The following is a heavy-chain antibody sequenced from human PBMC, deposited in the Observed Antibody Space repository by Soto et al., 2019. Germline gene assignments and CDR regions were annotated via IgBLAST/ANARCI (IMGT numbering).Heavy chain of an antibody. CDR1: GGTFSSYA. CDR2: IIPIFGTA. J-gene: IGHJ4*02. Sequence: SVKVSCKASGGTFSSYAISWVRQAPGQGLEWMGGIIPIFGTANYAQKFQGRVTITRDESTSTAYMELSSLRSDDTAVYYCARDGGPYGDPSRREEPFDYWGQGTLVTVSS. CDR3: ARDGGPYGDPSRREEPFDY. D-gene: IGHD4-17*01. V-gene: IGHV1-69*05.